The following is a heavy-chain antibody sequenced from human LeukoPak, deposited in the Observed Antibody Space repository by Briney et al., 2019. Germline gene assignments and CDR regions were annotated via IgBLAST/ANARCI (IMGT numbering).Heavy chain of an antibody. V-gene: IGHV3-21*01. CDR3: ARVYCSSGSCYSFDN. CDR1: GFTFSSYA. CDR2: ITSGSSYI. J-gene: IGHJ4*02. Sequence: GGSLRLSCAASGFTFSSYAMNWVRQAPGKGLERVSSITSGSSYIYYADSVKGRFTISRDNAKNSLYLQMNSLGAEDTAVYYCARVYCSSGSCYSFDNWGQGTLVTVSS. D-gene: IGHD2-15*01.